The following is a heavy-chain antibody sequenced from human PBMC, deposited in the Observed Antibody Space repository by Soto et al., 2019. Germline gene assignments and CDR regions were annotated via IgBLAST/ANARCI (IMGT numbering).Heavy chain of an antibody. CDR1: GGSVSSGSYY. V-gene: IGHV4-61*01. Sequence: SETLSLTCTVSGGSVSSGSYYWSWIRQPPGKGLEWIGYIYYSGSTNYNPSLKSRVTISVDTSKNQISQKLSSVTAADTAVYYCARATMVRGVSSFDYWGQGTLVT. CDR2: IYYSGST. CDR3: ARATMVRGVSSFDY. J-gene: IGHJ4*02. D-gene: IGHD3-10*01.